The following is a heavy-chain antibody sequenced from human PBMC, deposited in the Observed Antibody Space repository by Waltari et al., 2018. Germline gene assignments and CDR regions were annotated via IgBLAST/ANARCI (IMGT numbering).Heavy chain of an antibody. J-gene: IGHJ6*02. V-gene: IGHV3-7*03. CDR3: ARLKDSDYSDYLSRPMDV. CDR2: IKEEESEK. CDR1: GFTFETHW. Sequence: EVQLVECGGGLVHPGGSLRLTCAASGFTFETHWMNWVRQAPGKGLEWVANIKEEESEKYYEASVKGRFTISRDNARNSLYLQMDSLRAEDTAMYYCARLKDSDYSDYLSRPMDVWGPGTTVTVSS. D-gene: IGHD3-16*01.